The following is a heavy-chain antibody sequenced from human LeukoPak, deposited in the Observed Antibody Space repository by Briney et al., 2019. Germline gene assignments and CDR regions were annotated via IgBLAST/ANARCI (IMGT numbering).Heavy chain of an antibody. Sequence: SETLSLTCAVYGGSFSGYYWSWIRQPPGKGLEWIGEINHSGSTNYNPSLKSRVTISVDTSKNQFSLRLSSVTAADTAVYYCARRGGGSSTDWFDPWGQGTLVTVSS. V-gene: IGHV4-34*01. J-gene: IGHJ5*02. D-gene: IGHD6-6*01. CDR2: INHSGST. CDR3: ARRGGGSSTDWFDP. CDR1: GGSFSGYY.